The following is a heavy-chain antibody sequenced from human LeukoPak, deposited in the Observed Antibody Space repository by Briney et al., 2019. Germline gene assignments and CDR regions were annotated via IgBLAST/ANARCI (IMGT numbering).Heavy chain of an antibody. J-gene: IGHJ4*02. V-gene: IGHV1-69*05. Sequence: ASVKVSCKASGGTFSSYAISWVRQAPGQGLEWMGGIIPISGTANYAQKIQGRVTITTDESTSTAYMELSSLRSEDTAVYYCARDLWASPDYGDYSDYWGQGTLVTVSS. CDR1: GGTFSSYA. D-gene: IGHD4-17*01. CDR3: ARDLWASPDYGDYSDY. CDR2: IIPISGTA.